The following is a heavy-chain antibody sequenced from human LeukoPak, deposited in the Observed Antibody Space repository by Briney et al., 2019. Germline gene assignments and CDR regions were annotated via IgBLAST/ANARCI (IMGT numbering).Heavy chain of an antibody. CDR1: GFTFSSYW. J-gene: IGHJ4*02. CDR2: IKQDGSEE. V-gene: IGHV3-7*01. CDR3: ALLAVASDFDY. Sequence: GGSLRLSCAASGFTFSSYWMSWVRQAPGKGLEWVANIKQDGSEEYYVDSVKGRFTVSRDNAKSSLYLQMNSLRVEDTAVYYCALLAVASDFDYWGQGALVTVSS. D-gene: IGHD6-19*01.